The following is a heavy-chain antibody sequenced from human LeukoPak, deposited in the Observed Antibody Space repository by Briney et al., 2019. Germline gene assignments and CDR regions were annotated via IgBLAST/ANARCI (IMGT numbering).Heavy chain of an antibody. Sequence: GGSLRLSCAASGFPFSDHEMNWVRQAPGKGLEWVSAISGSGSNTYYADSVTGRFTISRDNSKNTLSLQMNSLRAEDTAVYYCARDYRGHPDWGQGTLVTVSS. CDR3: ARDYRGHPD. CDR1: GFPFSDHE. V-gene: IGHV3-23*01. CDR2: ISGSGSNT. J-gene: IGHJ4*02. D-gene: IGHD4-11*01.